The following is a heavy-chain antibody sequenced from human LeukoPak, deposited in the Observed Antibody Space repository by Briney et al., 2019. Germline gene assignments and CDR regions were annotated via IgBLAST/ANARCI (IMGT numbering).Heavy chain of an antibody. CDR2: INYSGYT. J-gene: IGHJ4*02. CDR1: GGSISSSTVY. D-gene: IGHD3-22*01. Sequence: PSETLSLTCTVSGGSISSSTVYWGRIRQPPGKGLEWIGGINYSGYTYYNPSLKSRVTISVDTPKNQFSLKLSSVTAADTAVYYCAGPGYYDNSGFNFDYWGQGTLVTVSS. CDR3: AGPGYYDNSGFNFDY. V-gene: IGHV4-39*01.